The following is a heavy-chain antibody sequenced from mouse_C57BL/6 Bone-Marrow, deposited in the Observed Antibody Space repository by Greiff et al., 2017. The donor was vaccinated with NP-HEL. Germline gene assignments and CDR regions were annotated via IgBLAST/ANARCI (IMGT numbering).Heavy chain of an antibody. D-gene: IGHD2-12*01. V-gene: IGHV1-59*01. Sequence: QVQLKESGAELVRPGTSVKLSCKASGYTFTSYWMHWVKQRPGQGLEWIGVIDPSDSYTNYNQKFKGKATLTVDTSSSTAYMQLSSLTSEDSAVYYCARLLPSMDYWGQGTSVTVSS. CDR2: IDPSDSYT. J-gene: IGHJ4*01. CDR1: GYTFTSYW. CDR3: ARLLPSMDY.